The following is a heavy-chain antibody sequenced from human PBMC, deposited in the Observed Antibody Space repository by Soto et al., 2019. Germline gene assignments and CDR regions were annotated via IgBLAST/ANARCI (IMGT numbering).Heavy chain of an antibody. Sequence: QVQLVESGGGVVQPGRSLRLSCAASGFTFSSYGMHWVRQAPGKGLEWVAVIWYDGSNKYYADSVKGRFTISRDNSKNTLYLQMNSLRAEDTAVYYCARDRGIVVVPAAMADAFDIWGPGTMVTVSS. CDR2: IWYDGSNK. V-gene: IGHV3-33*01. J-gene: IGHJ3*02. CDR1: GFTFSSYG. CDR3: ARDRGIVVVPAAMADAFDI. D-gene: IGHD2-2*01.